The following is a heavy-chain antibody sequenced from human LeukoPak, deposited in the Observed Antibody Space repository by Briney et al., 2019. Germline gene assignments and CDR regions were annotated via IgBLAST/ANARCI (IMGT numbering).Heavy chain of an antibody. CDR2: ISSSSSYI. Sequence: GGSLRPSCAASGFTFSSYSMNWVRQAPGKGLEWVSSISSSSSYIYYADSVKGRFTISRDNAKNSLYLQMNSLRAEDTAVYYCARFGRGGYWDYWGQGTLVTVSS. V-gene: IGHV3-21*01. CDR1: GFTFSSYS. CDR3: ARFGRGGYWDY. D-gene: IGHD3-22*01. J-gene: IGHJ4*02.